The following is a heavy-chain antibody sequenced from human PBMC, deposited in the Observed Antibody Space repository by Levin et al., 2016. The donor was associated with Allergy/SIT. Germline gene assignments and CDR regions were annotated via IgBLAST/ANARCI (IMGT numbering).Heavy chain of an antibody. CDR2: LYPSGSINYRSSLD. Sequence: SETLSLTCSVSGDSISNYYWSWIRQPAGKGLEWIGRLYPSGSINYRSSLDNYNPSLKSRVTLSADTSKNQLSLILTSVTAADTAVYYCARELSLVREDPFDIWGQGAKVIVSS. J-gene: IGHJ3*02. CDR3: ARELSLVREDPFDI. D-gene: IGHD3-10*01. V-gene: IGHV4-4*07. CDR1: GDSISNYY.